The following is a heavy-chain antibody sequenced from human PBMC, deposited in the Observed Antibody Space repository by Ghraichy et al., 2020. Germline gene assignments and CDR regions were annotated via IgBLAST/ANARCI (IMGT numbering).Heavy chain of an antibody. V-gene: IGHV3-64D*06. CDR2: IGTVGLTT. Sequence: GGSLRLSCSVSGFTFRTYSMYWVRQAPGKGLEFVAAIGTVGLTTYYADSVKGRFAISSDSSKITLYLQMSSLRPEDTAIYYCVRVVPRKQSWLGYIDYWGRGTLVTVPS. J-gene: IGHJ4*02. D-gene: IGHD3-22*01. CDR3: VRVVPRKQSWLGYIDY. CDR1: GFTFRTYS.